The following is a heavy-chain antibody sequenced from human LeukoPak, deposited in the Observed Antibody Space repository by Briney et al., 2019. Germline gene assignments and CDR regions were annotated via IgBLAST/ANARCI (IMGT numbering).Heavy chain of an antibody. D-gene: IGHD3-9*01. J-gene: IGHJ4*02. CDR3: ARDPLRYLRVGHYDY. V-gene: IGHV3-21*01. CDR1: GFTFSTSA. Sequence: GGSLSLACAASGFTFSTSAMNWVRQVPGKGLEWVSSIDYDSSHIYYAASVRDRFTISRDNARNSVYLQMNSLRVEDTAVYYCARDPLRYLRVGHYDYWGQGTLVPVSS. CDR2: IDYDSSHI.